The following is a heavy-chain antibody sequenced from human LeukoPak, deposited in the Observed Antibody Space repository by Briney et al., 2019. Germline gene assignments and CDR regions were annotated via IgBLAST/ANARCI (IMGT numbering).Heavy chain of an antibody. V-gene: IGHV3-53*01. Sequence: GGTLRLSCAASGFTVSSNYMSWVRQAPGKGLEWVSVIYSGGSTYYADSVKGRFTISRDNSKNTLYLQMNSLRAEDTAVYYCARARGSGSPFDYWGQGTLVTVSS. CDR1: GFTVSSNY. CDR2: IYSGGST. D-gene: IGHD3-10*01. J-gene: IGHJ4*02. CDR3: ARARGSGSPFDY.